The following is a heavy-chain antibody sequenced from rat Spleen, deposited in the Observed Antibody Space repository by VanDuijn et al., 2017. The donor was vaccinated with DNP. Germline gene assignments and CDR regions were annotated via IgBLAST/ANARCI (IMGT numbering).Heavy chain of an antibody. CDR2: IGNTGGT. Sequence: QVQLKESGPGLVQPSQTLSLACSVSGFSLTSYNVHWVRQPPGKGLEWMGLIGNTGGTRYNSVFKSRVSINKDTSKSQVFLKMNWMRAEDTVNFFWASTLVNYGTYGYYAMDAWGQGTSVTVSS. CDR1: GFSLTSYN. V-gene: IGHV2-41*01. D-gene: IGHD1-3*01. CDR3: ASTLVNYGTYGYYAMDA. J-gene: IGHJ4*01.